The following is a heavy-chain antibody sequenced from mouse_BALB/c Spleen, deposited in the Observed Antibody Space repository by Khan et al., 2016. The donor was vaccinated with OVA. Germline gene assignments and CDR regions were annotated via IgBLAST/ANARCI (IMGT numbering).Heavy chain of an antibody. D-gene: IGHD4-1*01. CDR1: GFNIKDTY. CDR2: IDPANGNT. V-gene: IGHV14-3*02. Sequence: EVHLKQSGAELVKPGASVKLSCTASGFNIKDTYMHWVKQRPEQGLEWIGRIDPANGNTKYDPKFQGKATITADTSSNTAYLQLSSLTSEDTAVYYCARDYWDVFAYWGQGTLVTVSA. J-gene: IGHJ3*01. CDR3: ARDYWDVFAY.